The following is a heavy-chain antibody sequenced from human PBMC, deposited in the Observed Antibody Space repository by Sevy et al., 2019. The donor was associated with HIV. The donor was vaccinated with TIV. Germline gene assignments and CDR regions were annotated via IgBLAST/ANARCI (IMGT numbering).Heavy chain of an antibody. V-gene: IGHV3-23*01. Sequence: GGSLRLSCAASGFTFSSYAMSWVRQAPGKGLEWVSAISCSGGSTYYADSVKGRFTISRDNSKNTLYLQMNSLRAEDTAVYYCAKAPNPLLWFGESLDYWGQGTLVTVSS. CDR1: GFTFSSYA. J-gene: IGHJ4*02. CDR2: ISCSGGST. D-gene: IGHD3-10*01. CDR3: AKAPNPLLWFGESLDY.